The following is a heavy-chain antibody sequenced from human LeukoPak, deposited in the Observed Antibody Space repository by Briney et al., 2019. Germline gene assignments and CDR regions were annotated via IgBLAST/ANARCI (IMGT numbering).Heavy chain of an antibody. CDR1: GGSMSSSPYY. Sequence: PSETLSLTCTVSGGSMSSSPYYWGWIRQPPGKGLEWIGGIYYSGSTYYNPSLKSRVTISVDTSKNQFSLKLSSVTAADTAVYYCASLYFDWLLFRNDYWGQGTLVTVSS. CDR3: ASLYFDWLLFRNDY. V-gene: IGHV4-39*01. D-gene: IGHD3-9*01. J-gene: IGHJ4*02. CDR2: IYYSGST.